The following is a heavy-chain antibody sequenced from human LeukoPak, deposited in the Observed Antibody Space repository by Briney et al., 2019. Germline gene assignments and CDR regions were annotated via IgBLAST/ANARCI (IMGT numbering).Heavy chain of an antibody. Sequence: GGSLRLSCAASGVTFSSYWMSWVRQAPGKGLEWVANIKQDGSEKYYVDSVKGRFTISRDNPKNSLYLQMNSLRAEDTAVYYCARGPSEGSGWYSYYFDYWGQGTLDTVSS. CDR3: ARGPSEGSGWYSYYFDY. D-gene: IGHD6-19*01. CDR1: GVTFSSYW. CDR2: IKQDGSEK. J-gene: IGHJ4*02. V-gene: IGHV3-7*01.